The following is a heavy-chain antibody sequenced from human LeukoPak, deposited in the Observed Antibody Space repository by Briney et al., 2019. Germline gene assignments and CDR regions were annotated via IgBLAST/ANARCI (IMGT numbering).Heavy chain of an antibody. CDR2: IYHSGST. D-gene: IGHD2-15*01. CDR3: ARELGYCSGGSCQPDYFDY. CDR1: GYSISSGYY. Sequence: SETLSLTCAVSGYSISSGYYWGWIRQPPGKGLERIGSIYHSGSTYYNPSLKSRVTISVDTSKNQFSLKLSSVTAADTAVYYCARELGYCSGGSCQPDYFDYWGQGTLVTVSS. V-gene: IGHV4-38-2*02. J-gene: IGHJ4*02.